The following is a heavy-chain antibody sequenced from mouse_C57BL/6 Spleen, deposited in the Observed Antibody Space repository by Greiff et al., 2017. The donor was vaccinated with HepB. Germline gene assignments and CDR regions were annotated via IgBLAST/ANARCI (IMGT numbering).Heavy chain of an antibody. J-gene: IGHJ2*01. V-gene: IGHV1-50*01. CDR3: ARRHYGSSYFDY. Sequence: VQLQQPGAELVKPGASVKLSCKASGYTFTSYWMQWVKQRPGQGLEWIGEIDPSDSYTNYNQKFKGKATLTVDTSSSTAYMQLSSLTSEDSAVYYCARRHYGSSYFDYWGQGTTLTVSS. CDR1: GYTFTSYW. D-gene: IGHD1-1*01. CDR2: IDPSDSYT.